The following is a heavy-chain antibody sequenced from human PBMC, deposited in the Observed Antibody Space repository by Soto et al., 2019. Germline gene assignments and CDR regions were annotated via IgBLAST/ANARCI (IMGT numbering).Heavy chain of an antibody. CDR2: INPNSGGT. CDR1: GYSFTAFY. J-gene: IGHJ6*03. V-gene: IGHV1-2*04. CDR3: ARANSIRPYFYNMDV. Sequence: QVQLVQSGAEVEKPGASVKVSCKAAGYSFTAFYIHWVRQARGQGFEWLGWINPNSGGTYYSQKFRAWVTLTRDTSISTAYMELTGLSSDDTAVYYCARANSIRPYFYNMDVWGQGTTVTVSS. D-gene: IGHD2-21*01.